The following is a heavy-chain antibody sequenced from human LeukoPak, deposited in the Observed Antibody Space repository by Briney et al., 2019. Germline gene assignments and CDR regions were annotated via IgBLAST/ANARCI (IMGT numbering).Heavy chain of an antibody. CDR3: ARDPTIVVVPAAMFDY. V-gene: IGHV3-21*01. D-gene: IGHD2-2*01. CDR2: ISSSSSYI. CDR1: GFTFSSYS. Sequence: PGGSLRLSCAASGFTFSSYSMNWVRQAPGKGLEWVSSISSSSSYIYYADSVKGRFTISRDNAKNSLYLQMNSLRAEDTAVYYCARDPTIVVVPAAMFDYWGQGTLVTVSS. J-gene: IGHJ4*02.